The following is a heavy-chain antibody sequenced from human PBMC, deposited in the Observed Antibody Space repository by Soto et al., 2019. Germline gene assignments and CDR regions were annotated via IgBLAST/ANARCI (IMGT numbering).Heavy chain of an antibody. J-gene: IGHJ6*03. CDR2: IKQDGSEK. D-gene: IGHD3-3*01. CDR1: GFTFSSYW. CDR3: ARVGIFGAFNYYYYYMDV. Sequence: GGSLRLSCAASGFTFSSYWMSWVRQAPGKGLEWVANIKQDGSEKYYVDSVKGRFTISRDNAKNSLYLQMNSLRAEDTAVYYCARVGIFGAFNYYYYYMDVWGKGTTVTVSS. V-gene: IGHV3-7*01.